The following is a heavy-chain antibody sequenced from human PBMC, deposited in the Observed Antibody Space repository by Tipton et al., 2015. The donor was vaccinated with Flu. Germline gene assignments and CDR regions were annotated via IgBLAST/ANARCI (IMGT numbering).Heavy chain of an antibody. Sequence: TLSLTCSVSGGSINSSYWSWIRQSPGKGLEWIGNIQYSGHTNYNPSLKSRVTIAVDTSKNQFSLKLTSVTAADTAVYFCAKDLPATGSLGYWGQGTLVTVSS. CDR3: AKDLPATGSLGY. J-gene: IGHJ4*02. CDR1: GGSINSSY. V-gene: IGHV4-59*12. CDR2: IQYSGHT. D-gene: IGHD2-15*01.